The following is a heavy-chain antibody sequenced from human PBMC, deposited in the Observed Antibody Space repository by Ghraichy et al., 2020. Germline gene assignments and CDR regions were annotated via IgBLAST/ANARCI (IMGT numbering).Heavy chain of an antibody. CDR2: MYYSGTT. V-gene: IGHV4-59*08. J-gene: IGHJ4*02. D-gene: IGHD3-10*01. CDR1: ARSISRYY. Sequence: SQTLSLTCTVSARSISRYYWSCIRQTPGRGLEWIGYMYYSGTTNYNPSLKSRVTISVDTSKNQFSLKLSSVTAADTAVYYCAGGSGKTPGYWGQGTLVTVSS. CDR3: AGGSGKTPGY.